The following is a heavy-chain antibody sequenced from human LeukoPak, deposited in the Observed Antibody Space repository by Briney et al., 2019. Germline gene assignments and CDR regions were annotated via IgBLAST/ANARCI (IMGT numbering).Heavy chain of an antibody. CDR2: ISYDGSNK. J-gene: IGHJ4*02. D-gene: IGHD1-26*01. CDR3: ARGLIVGATFFDY. V-gene: IGHV3-30-3*01. CDR1: GSTFSSYA. Sequence: GGSLRLSCAASGSTFSSYAMHWVRQAPGKGLEWVAVISYDGSNKYYADSVKGRFTISRDNSKNTLYLQMNSLRAEDTAVYYCARGLIVGATFFDYWGQGTLVTVSS.